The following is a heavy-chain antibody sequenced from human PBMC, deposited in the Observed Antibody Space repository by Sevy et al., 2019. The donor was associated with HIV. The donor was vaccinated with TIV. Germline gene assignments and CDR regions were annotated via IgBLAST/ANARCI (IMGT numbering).Heavy chain of an antibody. CDR2: IKQDMSEK. CDR1: GFTISSYW. J-gene: IGHJ4*02. D-gene: IGHD2-2*01. Sequence: GGSLRLSCAASGFTISSYWMTWVRQAPGKGLEWVANIKQDMSEKYYADSGTGRFTISRDNARNSMYLQMESLRAEDTAVYDCARAQQVAMLVIIGGLYFDFWDQGTLVTVSS. V-gene: IGHV3-7*01. CDR3: ARAQQVAMLVIIGGLYFDF.